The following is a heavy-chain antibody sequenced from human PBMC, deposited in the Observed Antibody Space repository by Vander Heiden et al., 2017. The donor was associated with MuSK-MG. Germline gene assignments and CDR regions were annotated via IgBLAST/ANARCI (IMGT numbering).Heavy chain of an antibody. CDR1: GFPFSSYG. D-gene: IGHD2-2*01. Sequence: QVQLVESGGGVVQPGRSLRLSCAASGFPFSSYGMHWVRQAPGKGLEWVAVISYDGSNKYYADSVKGRFTISRDNSKNTLYLQMNSLRAEDTAVYYCASQYCSSSSCFLSLLDYWGQGTLVTVSS. CDR3: ASQYCSSSSCFLSLLDY. J-gene: IGHJ4*02. V-gene: IGHV3-30*03. CDR2: ISYDGSNK.